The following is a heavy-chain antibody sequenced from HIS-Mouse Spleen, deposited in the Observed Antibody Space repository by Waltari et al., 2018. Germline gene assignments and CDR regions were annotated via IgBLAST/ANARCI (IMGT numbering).Heavy chain of an antibody. J-gene: IGHJ2*01. CDR3: AREIPYSSSWYDWYFDL. V-gene: IGHV4-39*07. Sequence: QLQLQESGPGLVKPSETPSLTCTVSGCSIRSSSSYWGWIRQPPGKGLEWIGSIYYSGSTYYNPSLKSRVTISVDTSKNQFSLKLSSVTAADTAVYYCAREIPYSSSWYDWYFDLWGRGTLVTVSS. D-gene: IGHD6-13*01. CDR2: IYYSGST. CDR1: GCSIRSSSSY.